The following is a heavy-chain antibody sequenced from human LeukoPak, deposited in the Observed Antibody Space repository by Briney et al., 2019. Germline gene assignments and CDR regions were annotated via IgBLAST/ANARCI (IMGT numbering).Heavy chain of an antibody. J-gene: IGHJ6*02. D-gene: IGHD1-26*01. CDR1: GFTFSSYG. Sequence: GGSLRLSCAASGFTFSSYGMNWVRQAPGKGLEWVSSISSSSSYIYYADSVKGRFTISRDNAKNSLYLQMNSLRAEDTAVYYCAREGEYSGSYDYYYGMDVWGQGTTVTVSS. V-gene: IGHV3-21*01. CDR3: AREGEYSGSYDYYYGMDV. CDR2: ISSSSSYI.